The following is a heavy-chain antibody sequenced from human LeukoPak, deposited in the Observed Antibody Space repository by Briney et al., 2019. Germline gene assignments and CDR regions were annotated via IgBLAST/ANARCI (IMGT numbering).Heavy chain of an antibody. CDR3: ARASGYSYGPRPYFFDY. CDR2: IIPIFGTA. J-gene: IGHJ4*02. CDR1: GYTFTSYG. V-gene: IGHV1-69*13. Sequence: GASVKVSCKASGYTFTSYGISWVRQAPGQGLEWMGGIIPIFGTANYAQKFQGRVTITADESTSTAYMELSSLRSEDTAVYYCARASGYSYGPRPYFFDYWGQGTLVTVSS. D-gene: IGHD5-18*01.